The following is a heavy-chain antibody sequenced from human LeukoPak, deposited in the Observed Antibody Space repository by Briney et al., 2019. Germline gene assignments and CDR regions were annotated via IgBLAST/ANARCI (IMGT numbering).Heavy chain of an antibody. CDR3: ARDFETIGDFDY. CDR1: GYSISSGYY. Sequence: PSETLSLTCTVSGYSISSGYYWGWTRQPPGKGLEWIGSIFHSGSTYYNPSLKGRVTISVDTSKNQFSLNLSSVTAADTAVYYCARDFETIGDFDYWGQGTLVTVSS. D-gene: IGHD3-9*01. CDR2: IFHSGST. V-gene: IGHV4-38-2*02. J-gene: IGHJ4*02.